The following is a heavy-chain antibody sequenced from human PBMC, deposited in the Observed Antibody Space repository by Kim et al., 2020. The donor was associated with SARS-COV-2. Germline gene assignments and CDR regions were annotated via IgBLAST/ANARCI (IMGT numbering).Heavy chain of an antibody. CDR1: AASVSSYY. CDR3: AGRRPSQSSFDP. Sequence: SETLSLTCTVSAASVSSYYWCWIRQPPGKGLEWIGCIDYRGSTNYNPSLRSRLTMSVDTSKNQFSLKLNSVSAADTAVYYCAGRRPSQSSFDPWGQGTLVTVSS. V-gene: IGHV4-59*08. J-gene: IGHJ5*02. CDR2: IDYRGST.